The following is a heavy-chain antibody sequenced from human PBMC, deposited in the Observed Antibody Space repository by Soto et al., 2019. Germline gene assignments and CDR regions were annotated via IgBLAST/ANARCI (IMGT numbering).Heavy chain of an antibody. CDR3: AAHIFYFGSSGYYSGLRDY. J-gene: IGHJ4*02. V-gene: IGHV1-58*02. CDR1: GFTFTSSA. Sequence: QMQLVQSGPEVKKPGTSVKVSCKASGFTFTSSAMQWVRQARGQRLEWIGWIVVGSGNTNYAQKFQERVTITRDMSTSTAYMELSSLRSEDTAVYYCAAHIFYFGSSGYYSGLRDYWGQGTLVTVSS. CDR2: IVVGSGNT. D-gene: IGHD3-22*01.